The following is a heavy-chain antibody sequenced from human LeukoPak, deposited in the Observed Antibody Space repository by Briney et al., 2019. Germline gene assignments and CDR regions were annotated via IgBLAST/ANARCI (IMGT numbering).Heavy chain of an antibody. CDR2: ISDDGNNK. CDR3: AKCGIFGTKGDNWFDP. CDR1: EFTFSHYG. J-gene: IGHJ5*02. D-gene: IGHD1-20*01. V-gene: IGHV3-30*18. Sequence: PGGSLRLSCAASEFTFSHYGMHWVRQAPGKGLEWVALISDDGNNKYYADSVKGRFTISRDNSRDTLYLQMRGLRPEDTAIYYCAKCGIFGTKGDNWFDPWGQGTLVTVSS.